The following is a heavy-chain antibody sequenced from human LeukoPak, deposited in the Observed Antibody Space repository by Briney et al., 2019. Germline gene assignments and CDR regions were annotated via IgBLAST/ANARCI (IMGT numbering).Heavy chain of an antibody. CDR3: ARDSYDILTGYYPPDY. V-gene: IGHV3-7*01. J-gene: IGHJ4*02. Sequence: AGGSLRLSCAASGFTFSNYWMSWVRQAPGKGLEWVASIKQDGSENYYVDAVKGRFTVSRDNAKSSLYLQMNSLRAEDTAVYYCARDSYDILTGYYPPDYWGQGTLVTVSS. D-gene: IGHD3-9*01. CDR2: IKQDGSEN. CDR1: GFTFSNYW.